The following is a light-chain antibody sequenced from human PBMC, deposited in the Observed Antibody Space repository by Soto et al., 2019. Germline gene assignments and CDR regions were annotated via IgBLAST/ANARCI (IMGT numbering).Light chain of an antibody. J-gene: IGKJ1*01. CDR3: QQYGTSPTT. Sequence: ETALTQAPGTPSLSPGDRATVSCRASQSVSSRSLAWYEQEPGESPRFLIYGASTRATVIQDRFSGTGSGTDFTLTISRLEPGDFAVYYCQQYGTSPTTFGQGTKVDSK. CDR2: GAS. CDR1: QSVSSRS. V-gene: IGKV3-20*01.